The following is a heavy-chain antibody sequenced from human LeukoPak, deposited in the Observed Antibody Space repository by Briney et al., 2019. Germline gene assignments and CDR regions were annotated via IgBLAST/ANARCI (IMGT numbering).Heavy chain of an antibody. Sequence: PSETLSLTCTVSGYSISSGYYWGWIRQPPGKGLEWIGSIYHSGSTYYNPSLKSRVTISVDTSKNQFSLKLCSVTAADTAVYYCARARNYYDSSGYYRDYYYYMDVWGKGTTVTVSS. D-gene: IGHD3-22*01. V-gene: IGHV4-38-2*02. CDR3: ARARNYYDSSGYYRDYYYYMDV. J-gene: IGHJ6*03. CDR1: GYSISSGYY. CDR2: IYHSGST.